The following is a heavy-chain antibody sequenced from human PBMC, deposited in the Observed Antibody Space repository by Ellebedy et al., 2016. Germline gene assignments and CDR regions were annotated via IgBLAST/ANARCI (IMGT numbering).Heavy chain of an antibody. D-gene: IGHD3-22*01. Sequence: ASVKVSCKASGYTFTSYGISWVRQAPGQGLEWMGWISAYNGNTNYAQKLQGRVTITADKSTSTAYMELSSLRSEDTAVYYCASNDYYDSSERYFDYWGQGTLVTVSS. CDR1: GYTFTSYG. CDR2: ISAYNGNT. CDR3: ASNDYYDSSERYFDY. J-gene: IGHJ4*02. V-gene: IGHV1-18*01.